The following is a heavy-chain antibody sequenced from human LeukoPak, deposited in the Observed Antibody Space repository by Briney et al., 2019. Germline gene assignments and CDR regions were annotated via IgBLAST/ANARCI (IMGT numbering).Heavy chain of an antibody. D-gene: IGHD6-13*01. V-gene: IGHV3-23*01. J-gene: IGHJ4*02. CDR2: ISGSGGST. CDR1: GFTFSSYG. CDR3: AKVTEQQLVKAYYFDY. Sequence: PGGSLRLSCAASGFTFSSYGMSWVRQAPGKGLEWVSAISGSGGSTYYADSVKGRFTISRDNSKNTLYLQMNSLRAEDTAVYYCAKVTEQQLVKAYYFDYWGQGTLVTVSS.